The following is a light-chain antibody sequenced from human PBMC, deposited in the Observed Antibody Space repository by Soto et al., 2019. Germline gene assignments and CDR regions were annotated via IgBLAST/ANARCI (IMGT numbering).Light chain of an antibody. Sequence: PGERATLSCRASQSVSSDYLAWYQQKPGQAPRLLIYGASSRATVIPDRFSGSGSGTDFTLTISRLEPEDFAVYYCQQYGSSPLTFGGGTKVEIK. CDR2: GAS. V-gene: IGKV3-20*01. CDR3: QQYGSSPLT. J-gene: IGKJ4*01. CDR1: QSVSSDY.